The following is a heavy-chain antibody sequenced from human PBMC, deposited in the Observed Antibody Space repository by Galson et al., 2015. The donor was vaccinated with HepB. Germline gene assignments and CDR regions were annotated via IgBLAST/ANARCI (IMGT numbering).Heavy chain of an antibody. V-gene: IGHV5-10-1*01. CDR1: GYSFTSYW. D-gene: IGHD3-22*01. CDR2: IDPSDSYT. CDR3: ARHHPNYYDSSGYVDY. Sequence: QSGAEVTKPGESLKISCKGSGYSFTSYWIGWVRQMPGKGLEWMGRIDPSDSYTNYSPSFQGHVTISADKSISTAYLQWSSLKASDTAMYYCARHHPNYYDSSGYVDYWGQGTLVTVSS. J-gene: IGHJ4*02.